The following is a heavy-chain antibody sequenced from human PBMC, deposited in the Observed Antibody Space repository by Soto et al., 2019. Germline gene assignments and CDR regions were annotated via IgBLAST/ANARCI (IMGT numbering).Heavy chain of an antibody. Sequence: QVRLVQSGAEVRKPGASVKISCKASGYTFTDYYMHWVRQAPGQGLEWIGINNPSGDETKYADKFEGRVTMTRDTSTSTLFLDLTSLTTEDTAVYYCMREVTTGLGAGEYWGQGTLVTVSS. V-gene: IGHV1-46*01. CDR1: GYTFTDYY. J-gene: IGHJ4*02. CDR3: MREVTTGLGAGEY. D-gene: IGHD1-26*01. CDR2: NNPSGDET.